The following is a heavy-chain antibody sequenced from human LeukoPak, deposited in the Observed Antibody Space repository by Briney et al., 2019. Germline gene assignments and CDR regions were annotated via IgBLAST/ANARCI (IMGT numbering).Heavy chain of an antibody. V-gene: IGHV1-8*03. Sequence: ASVKVSCKASGYTFTSYDINWVRQATGQGLEWMGWMNPNSGNTGYAQKFQGRVTITRNTSISTAYMELSSLRSEDTAVYYCARARKVPAAMRSYYFDYWGRGTLVTVSS. D-gene: IGHD2-2*01. CDR1: GYTFTSYD. J-gene: IGHJ4*02. CDR3: ARARKVPAAMRSYYFDY. CDR2: MNPNSGNT.